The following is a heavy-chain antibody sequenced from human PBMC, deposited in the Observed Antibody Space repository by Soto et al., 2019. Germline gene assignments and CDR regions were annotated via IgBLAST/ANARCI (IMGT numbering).Heavy chain of an antibody. CDR1: GFTFSSYW. J-gene: IGHJ6*02. Sequence: PGGSLRLSCAASGFTFSSYWMHWVRQAPGKGLVWVSRINSDGSSTSYADSVKGRFTISRDNAKNTLYLQMNSLRAEDTAAYYCAREGPGWGGMDVWGQGTTATVSS. CDR3: AREGPGWGGMDV. CDR2: INSDGSST. D-gene: IGHD3-16*01. V-gene: IGHV3-74*01.